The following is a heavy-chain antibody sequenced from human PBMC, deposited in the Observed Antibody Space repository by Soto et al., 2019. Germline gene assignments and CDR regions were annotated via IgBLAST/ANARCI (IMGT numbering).Heavy chain of an antibody. CDR2: IDPSDSYT. D-gene: IGHD6-13*01. CDR3: ARHGSPPYYYYGMDV. Sequence: GESLKISCKVSGYSFTSYWISGVRQMPGKGLEWMGRIDPSDSYTNYSPSFQGHVTISADKSISTAYLQWSSLKASDTAMYYCARHGSPPYYYYGMDVWGQGTTVTVSS. J-gene: IGHJ6*02. CDR1: GYSFTSYW. V-gene: IGHV5-10-1*01.